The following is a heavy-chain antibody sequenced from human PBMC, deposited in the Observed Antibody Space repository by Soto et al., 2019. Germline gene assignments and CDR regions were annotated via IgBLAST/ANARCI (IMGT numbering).Heavy chain of an antibody. Sequence: PGGSLRLSCAASGFTFNSHEMNWVRQAPGKGLEWVSYIVCSSGDSIYYADSVRGRFTISSDNAKNSLYLQMNSLRAEDTAVYYCARGGYCSSSTWYRLNAFDLWGQGTMVTVSS. V-gene: IGHV3-48*03. CDR1: GFTFNSHE. CDR3: ARGGYCSSSTWYRLNAFDL. CDR2: IVCSSGDSI. D-gene: IGHD2-2*03. J-gene: IGHJ3*01.